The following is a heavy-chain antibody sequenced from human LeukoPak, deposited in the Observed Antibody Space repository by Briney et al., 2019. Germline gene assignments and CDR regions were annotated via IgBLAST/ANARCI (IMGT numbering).Heavy chain of an antibody. Sequence: SETLSLTCTVSGGSISSGGYYWSWIRQPPGKGLEWIGYIYHSGSTYYNPSLKGRVTISVDRSKNQFSLKLSSVTAADTAVYYCARDIPGSPSLSSSGPYLGYFDYWGQGTLVTVSS. J-gene: IGHJ4*02. CDR1: GGSISSGGYY. CDR3: ARDIPGSPSLSSSGPYLGYFDY. D-gene: IGHD5-12*01. V-gene: IGHV4-30-2*01. CDR2: IYHSGST.